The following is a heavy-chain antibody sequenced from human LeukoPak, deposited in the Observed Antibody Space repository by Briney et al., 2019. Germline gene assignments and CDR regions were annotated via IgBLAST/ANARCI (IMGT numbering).Heavy chain of an antibody. V-gene: IGHV5-51*01. CDR1: GYSFTSYW. CDR2: IYPRDSDT. CDR3: ASALLCSSTSCHFDY. Sequence: GESLKISCEGSGYSFTSYWIGWVRQMPGKGLEWMGIIYPRDSDTRYSPSFQGQVTISADRSISTAYLQWSSLKASDTAMYYCASALLCSSTSCHFDYWGQGTLVTVSS. J-gene: IGHJ4*02. D-gene: IGHD2-2*01.